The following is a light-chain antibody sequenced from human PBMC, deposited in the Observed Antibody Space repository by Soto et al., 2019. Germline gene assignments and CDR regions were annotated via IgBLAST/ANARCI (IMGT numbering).Light chain of an antibody. J-gene: IGKJ1*01. Sequence: EIVLTQSPGTLSLSPGERATLSCRASQSFSSHFFAWYQQRPGQAPRLLIYAASSRATGIPDRFSGSASGTDFTLTISRLEPEDFAMYYCQQYAISHRTFGQGTKVEI. V-gene: IGKV3-20*01. CDR1: QSFSSHF. CDR3: QQYAISHRT. CDR2: AAS.